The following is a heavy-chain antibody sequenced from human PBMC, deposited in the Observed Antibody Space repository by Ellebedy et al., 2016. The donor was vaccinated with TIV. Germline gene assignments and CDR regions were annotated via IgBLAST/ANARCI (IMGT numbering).Heavy chain of an antibody. V-gene: IGHV3-23*01. CDR2: ISYSGGST. CDR3: VTRQQTVTTNWGAFDI. J-gene: IGHJ3*02. Sequence: GGSLRLSXTASGFTFSSYVMNWVRQAPGKGLEWVSTISYSGGSTYQTDYVKGRFTISRDNSKNRLYLQMSSLRAEDTAVYYCVTRQQTVTTNWGAFDIWGQGTIVTVSS. CDR1: GFTFSSYV. D-gene: IGHD4-17*01.